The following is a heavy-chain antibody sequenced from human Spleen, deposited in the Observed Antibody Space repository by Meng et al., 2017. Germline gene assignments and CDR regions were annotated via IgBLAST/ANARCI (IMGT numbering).Heavy chain of an antibody. D-gene: IGHD3-22*01. CDR1: GFTFSGYA. Sequence: GESLKISCAASGFTFSGYAMHWVRQAPGKGLEWVAVISFDGSNKYYADSVKGRFTISRDNSKNTLYLQMNSLRAEDTAVYYCAREDSRGTDYWGQGTLVTVSS. V-gene: IGHV3-30*07. CDR3: AREDSRGTDY. J-gene: IGHJ4*02. CDR2: ISFDGSNK.